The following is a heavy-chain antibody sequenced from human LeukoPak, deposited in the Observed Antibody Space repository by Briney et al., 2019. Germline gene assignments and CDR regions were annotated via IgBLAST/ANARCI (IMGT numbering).Heavy chain of an antibody. V-gene: IGHV1-2*02. CDR2: VNPNSGGT. CDR1: GYTFTGYY. CDR3: ARVSIVLMVYATFDY. J-gene: IGHJ4*02. Sequence: GASVKVSCKASGYTFTGYYMHWVRQAPGQGLEWMGWVNPNSGGTNYAQKFQGRVTMTRDTSISTAYMELSWLRSDDTAVYYCARVSIVLMVYATFDYWGQGTLVTVSS. D-gene: IGHD2-8*01.